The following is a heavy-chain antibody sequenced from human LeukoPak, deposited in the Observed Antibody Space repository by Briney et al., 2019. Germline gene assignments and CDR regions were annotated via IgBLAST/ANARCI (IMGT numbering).Heavy chain of an antibody. D-gene: IGHD3-10*01. CDR1: GYSFTSYW. V-gene: IGHV5-51*01. CDR3: ARVGMVRGVINWFDP. J-gene: IGHJ5*02. CDR2: IYPGDSDT. Sequence: GESLKISCKGSGYSFTSYWIGWVRQMPGKGLEWMGIIYPGDSDTRYSPSFQGQVTISAGKSISTAYLQWSSLKASDTAMYYCARVGMVRGVINWFDPWGQGTLVTVSS.